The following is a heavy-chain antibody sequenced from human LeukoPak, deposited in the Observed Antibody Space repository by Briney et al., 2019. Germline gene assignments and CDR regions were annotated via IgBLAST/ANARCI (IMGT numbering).Heavy chain of an antibody. CDR3: ARGLYDCSSTSCHPRFAY. CDR2: IYYSGST. D-gene: IGHD2-2*01. CDR1: GGSISSGDYY. J-gene: IGHJ4*02. V-gene: IGHV4-30-4*08. Sequence: PSETLSLTCTVSGGSISSGDYYWRWIRQPPGKGLEGIVYIYYSGSTYYNPSLKSRVTISVDTSKNQFSLKLSSVTAADTAVYYCARGLYDCSSTSCHPRFAYWGQGTLVTVSS.